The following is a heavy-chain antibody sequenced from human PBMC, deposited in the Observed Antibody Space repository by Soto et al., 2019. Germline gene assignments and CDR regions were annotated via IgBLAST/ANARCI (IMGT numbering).Heavy chain of an antibody. CDR2: VYDSGSS. CDR3: GRGVAETVFYPWAIWFDL. D-gene: IGHD6-19*01. J-gene: IGHJ5*02. Sequence: LQESGPGLVKPSKTLSLTCNVSGGSISSFYWTWIRQPAGGRLEWIGRVYDSGSSNYNPSLKTRLNMSLHRCRSQFSVSLYSVPAADTAVYYCGRGVAETVFYPWAIWFDLCGQGILDTVSS. CDR1: GGSISSFY. V-gene: IGHV4-4*07.